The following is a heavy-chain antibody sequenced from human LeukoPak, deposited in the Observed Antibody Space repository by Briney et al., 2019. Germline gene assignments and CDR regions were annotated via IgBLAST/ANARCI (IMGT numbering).Heavy chain of an antibody. Sequence: PSETLSLTCAVYGGSFSGYYWSWIRQPPGKGLEWIGEINHSGSTNYNPSLKSRVTISVDTSKNQFSLKLSSVTAADTAVYYCARHPLGVWSSSWFRAFDIWGQGTMVTVSS. V-gene: IGHV4-34*01. D-gene: IGHD6-13*01. CDR2: INHSGST. J-gene: IGHJ3*02. CDR1: GGSFSGYY. CDR3: ARHPLGVWSSSWFRAFDI.